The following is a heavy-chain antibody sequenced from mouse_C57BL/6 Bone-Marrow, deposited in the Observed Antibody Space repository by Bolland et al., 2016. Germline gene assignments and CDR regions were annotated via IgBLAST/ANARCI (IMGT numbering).Heavy chain of an antibody. CDR2: RDGST. D-gene: IGHD1-1*01. V-gene: IGHV1-78*01. Sequence: RDGSTKYNEKFKGKATLTADKSSSAAYMQLNSLTSEDSAVYFCARAHYYYGAYWGQGTLV. CDR3: ARAHYYYGAY. J-gene: IGHJ3*01.